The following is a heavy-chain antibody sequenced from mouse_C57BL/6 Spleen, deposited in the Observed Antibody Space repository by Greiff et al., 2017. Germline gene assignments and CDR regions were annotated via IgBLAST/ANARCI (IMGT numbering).Heavy chain of an antibody. CDR1: GFSLTSYG. Sequence: QVHVKQSGPGLVQPSQSLSITCTVSGFSLTSYGVHWVRQSPGKGLEWLGVIWSGGSTDYNAAFISRLSISKDNSKSQVFFKMNSLQAYDTAIYCCARPYYYGSSGGWYFDVWGTGTTVTVSS. J-gene: IGHJ1*03. V-gene: IGHV2-2*01. CDR2: IWSGGST. D-gene: IGHD1-1*01. CDR3: ARPYYYGSSGGWYFDV.